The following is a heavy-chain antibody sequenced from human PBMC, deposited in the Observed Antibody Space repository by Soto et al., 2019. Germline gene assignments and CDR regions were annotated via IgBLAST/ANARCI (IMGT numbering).Heavy chain of an antibody. CDR2: IWDDGSNI. Sequence: GGSLRLSCAASGFTFSSYGMHWVRQAPGKGLEWLAVIWDDGSNIYYTDSVKGRFTISRDNSKNTLSLQMNSLRVEDTAVYYCARGRGNFHGLGDYWGQGTLVTVSS. J-gene: IGHJ4*02. D-gene: IGHD2-8*01. CDR1: GFTFSSYG. V-gene: IGHV3-33*01. CDR3: ARGRGNFHGLGDY.